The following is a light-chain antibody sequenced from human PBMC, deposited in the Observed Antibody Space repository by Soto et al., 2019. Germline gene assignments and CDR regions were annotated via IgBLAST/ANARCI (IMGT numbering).Light chain of an antibody. CDR2: GAS. V-gene: IGKV3-20*01. CDR3: QQYLTSPKT. J-gene: IGKJ1*01. CDR1: QSINSN. Sequence: IVMTQSPATLSVSPGEGATLSCRASQSINSNLAWYQQRPGQAPRLPIYGASRRAPGIPERFSGSGSGTDFTLTISRLEPEDFAVYYCQQYLTSPKTFGQGTKVDIK.